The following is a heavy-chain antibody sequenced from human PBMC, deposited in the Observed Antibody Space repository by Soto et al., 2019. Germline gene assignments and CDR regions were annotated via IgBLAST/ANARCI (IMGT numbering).Heavy chain of an antibody. V-gene: IGHV4-34*01. CDR3: ARVISHWYYDSGGYYPLFDY. CDR1: GGSFSGYY. Sequence: SETLSLTCAVYGGSFSGYYWSWIRQPPGKGLEWIGEINHSGSTNYNPSLKSRVTISVDTSKNQFSLKLSSVTAADTAVYYCARVISHWYYDSGGYYPLFDYWGQGTLVTVS. J-gene: IGHJ4*02. CDR2: INHSGST. D-gene: IGHD3-22*01.